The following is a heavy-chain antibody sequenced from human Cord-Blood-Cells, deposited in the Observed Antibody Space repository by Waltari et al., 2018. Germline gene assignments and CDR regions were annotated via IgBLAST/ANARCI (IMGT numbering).Heavy chain of an antibody. Sequence: QVQLQQWGAGLLKPSETLSLTCAVYGGSFSGYYWSWIRHPPGKGLEWIGEINHSGSTNYNPSLKSRVTISVDTSKNQFSLKLSSVTAADTAVYYCARVGRYSSGWYTGGSDYWGQGTLVTVSS. CDR1: GGSFSGYY. CDR2: INHSGST. CDR3: ARVGRYSSGWYTGGSDY. V-gene: IGHV4-34*01. D-gene: IGHD6-19*01. J-gene: IGHJ4*02.